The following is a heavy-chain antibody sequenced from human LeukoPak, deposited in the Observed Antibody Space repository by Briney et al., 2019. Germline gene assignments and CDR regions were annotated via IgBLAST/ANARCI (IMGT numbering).Heavy chain of an antibody. CDR3: ARDAGGGPFFDY. CDR1: GGSISGRY. Sequence: SETLSLTCTVSGGSISGRYWGWIRQPPGKGLEWIGYINYSGSTDYNPSLKSRVTISLDTSKNQFSLKLSSVTPADTAVYYCARDAGGGPFFDYWGQGTLVTVSS. D-gene: IGHD2-15*01. V-gene: IGHV4-59*11. J-gene: IGHJ4*02. CDR2: INYSGST.